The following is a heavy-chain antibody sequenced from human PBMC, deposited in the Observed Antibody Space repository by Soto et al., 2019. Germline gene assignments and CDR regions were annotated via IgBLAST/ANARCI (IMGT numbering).Heavy chain of an antibody. J-gene: IGHJ6*02. Sequence: SETLSLTCAVYGGSFSGYYWSWIRQPPGKGLEWIGEINHSGSTNYNPSLKSRVTISVDTSKNHFSLKLSSVTAADTAVYYCARGQNGDYVYYYYGMDVWGQGTTVTFSS. V-gene: IGHV4-34*01. CDR3: ARGQNGDYVYYYYGMDV. CDR2: INHSGST. CDR1: GGSFSGYY. D-gene: IGHD4-17*01.